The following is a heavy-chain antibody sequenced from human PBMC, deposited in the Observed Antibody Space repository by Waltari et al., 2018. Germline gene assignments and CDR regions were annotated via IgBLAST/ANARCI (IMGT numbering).Heavy chain of an antibody. CDR3: ATLGAYLGAFDV. Sequence: EVQLVETGGGLIQPGGSLRLSCAVSGFSASSNYMSWVRQAPGKGLEWVSVIYAGGGSYSADSVRGRFTISRDNSKNTLYLEMNTLRADDTAVYYCATLGAYLGAFDVWGQGTMVTVSS. J-gene: IGHJ3*01. D-gene: IGHD3-16*01. CDR2: IYAGGGS. CDR1: GFSASSNY. V-gene: IGHV3-53*02.